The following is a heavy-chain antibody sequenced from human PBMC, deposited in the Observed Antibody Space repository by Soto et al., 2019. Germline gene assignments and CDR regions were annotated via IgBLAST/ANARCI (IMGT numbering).Heavy chain of an antibody. V-gene: IGHV4-4*07. D-gene: IGHD1-1*01. CDR1: GASISGFY. CDR2: IYATGTT. Sequence: XETLSLPCTVSGASISGFYWSWIRKSAGKGLEWIGLIYATGTTDYNPSLKSRVMMSLDTSKKQFSLKLRSVTAVDTAVYYCVRDGTKTLRDWFDSWGQGISVTVSS. J-gene: IGHJ5*01. CDR3: VRDGTKTLRDWFDS.